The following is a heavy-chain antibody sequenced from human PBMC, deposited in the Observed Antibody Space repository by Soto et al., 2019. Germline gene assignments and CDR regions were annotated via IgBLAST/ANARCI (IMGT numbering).Heavy chain of an antibody. D-gene: IGHD5-18*01. CDR3: ARVRRANGYFYLDS. CDR1: GASISDYY. J-gene: IGHJ4*02. V-gene: IGHV4-59*12. Sequence: PSETLSLTCSVSGASISDYYWTWVRQPPGKGLEWIGYLYYSGTTNYNPSLMSRVTMLLDTSKSQFSLQPTSVTAADTAVYFCARVRRANGYFYLDSWGQGALVTVSS. CDR2: LYYSGTT.